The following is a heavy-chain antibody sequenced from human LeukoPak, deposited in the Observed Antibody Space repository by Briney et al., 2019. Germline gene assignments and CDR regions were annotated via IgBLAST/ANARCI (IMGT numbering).Heavy chain of an antibody. CDR3: ARVAQYDILTGPAPGDY. CDR2: ISAYNGNT. D-gene: IGHD3-9*01. Sequence: GASVKVSCKASGYTFTSYGISWVRQAPGQGLEWMGWISAYNGNTNYAQKLQGRVTMTTDTSTSTAYMELRSLRSDDTAVYYCARVAQYDILTGPAPGDYWGQGTLVTVSS. CDR1: GYTFTSYG. J-gene: IGHJ4*02. V-gene: IGHV1-18*01.